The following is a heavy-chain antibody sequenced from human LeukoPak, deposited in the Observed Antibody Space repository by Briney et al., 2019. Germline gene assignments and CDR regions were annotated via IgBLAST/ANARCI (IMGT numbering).Heavy chain of an antibody. J-gene: IGHJ4*02. D-gene: IGHD6-13*01. V-gene: IGHV4-39*01. Sequence: SETLSLTCTVSGGSISSSSYYWGWIRQPPGKGLEWIGSIYYSGSTYYNPSLKSRVTISVDTSKNQFSLKLSSVTAADTAVYYCATVTPSSWRHYCFDYWGQGSLVTVSS. CDR1: GGSISSSSYY. CDR2: IYYSGST. CDR3: ATVTPSSWRHYCFDY.